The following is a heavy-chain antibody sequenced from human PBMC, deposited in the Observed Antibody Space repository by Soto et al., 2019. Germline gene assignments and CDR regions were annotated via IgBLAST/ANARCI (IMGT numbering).Heavy chain of an antibody. CDR2: IDPRDYNI. Sequence: GESLKISCKASGYTFSSSWLSWVRQTPGKGLGWMGSIDPRDYNIHYSRSFQGRITISDDTSKSTASVQWSSLEAADTAIYYCARVAAVDFSGVIFVAIDVWGQGTTVTVSS. D-gene: IGHD3-16*02. CDR1: GYTFSSSW. J-gene: IGHJ6*02. CDR3: ARVAAVDFSGVIFVAIDV. V-gene: IGHV5-10-1*01.